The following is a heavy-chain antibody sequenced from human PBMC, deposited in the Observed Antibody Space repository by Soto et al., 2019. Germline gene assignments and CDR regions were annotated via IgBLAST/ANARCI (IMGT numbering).Heavy chain of an antibody. CDR1: GYTFTSYD. CDR2: MNPNSGNT. Sequence: ASVKVSCKASGYTFTSYDINWVRQATGQGLEWMGWMNPNSGNTGYAQKFQGRVTMTRNTSISTAYMELSSLRSEDTAVYYCARVLGGGLVMVRGSLYYWGQGTLVTVSS. D-gene: IGHD3-10*01. CDR3: ARVLGGGLVMVRGSLYY. V-gene: IGHV1-8*01. J-gene: IGHJ4*02.